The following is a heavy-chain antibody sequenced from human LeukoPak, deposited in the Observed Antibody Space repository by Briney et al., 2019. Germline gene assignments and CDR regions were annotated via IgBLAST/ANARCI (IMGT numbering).Heavy chain of an antibody. CDR2: ISAYSGHT. J-gene: IGHJ1*01. D-gene: IGHD6-6*01. V-gene: IGHV1-18*01. Sequence: GASVKVSCKASNYTFSNYPISWVRQVPGQRLEWLGWISAYSGHTNYTQKVQGRVTMTTDRSTSTAYMELASLRPDDTAIYYCTRGSSSQYFQHWGQGTLVTVSS. CDR3: TRGSSSQYFQH. CDR1: NYTFSNYP.